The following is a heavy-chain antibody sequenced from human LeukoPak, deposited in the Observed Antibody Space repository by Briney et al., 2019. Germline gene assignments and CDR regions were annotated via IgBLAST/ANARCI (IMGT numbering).Heavy chain of an antibody. J-gene: IGHJ6*02. CDR1: PYSFSSYY. CDR3: ARLVTVVRGMVFRIHHVDA. Sequence: GESLKISCKGSPYSFSSYYVICLGQMPGKGLEWIGVIYPGDSDTRYSPSFEGQVTISADKSISTAYLHWSSLKASDTAMYYCARLVTVVRGMVFRIHHVDAWGQGTTVTVSS. CDR2: IYPGDSDT. V-gene: IGHV5-51*01. D-gene: IGHD3-10*01.